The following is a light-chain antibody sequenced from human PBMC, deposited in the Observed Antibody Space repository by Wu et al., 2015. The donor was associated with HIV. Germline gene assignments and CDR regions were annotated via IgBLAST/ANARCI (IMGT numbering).Light chain of an antibody. Sequence: EIVLTQSPAILSLSPGERATLSCRASQSISSYLVWYQQKPGQAPRLLIHGASSRATGIPDRFSGSGSGTDFTLTISRLEPEDFAVYYCQQCGSSPLTFGPGTKVDIK. CDR2: GAS. CDR3: QQCGSSPLT. V-gene: IGKV3-20*01. J-gene: IGKJ3*01. CDR1: QSISSY.